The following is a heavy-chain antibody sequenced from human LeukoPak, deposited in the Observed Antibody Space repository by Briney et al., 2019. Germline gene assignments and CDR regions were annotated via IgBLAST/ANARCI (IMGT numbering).Heavy chain of an antibody. CDR3: ARDTDYLYAFDI. V-gene: IGHV3-48*04. D-gene: IGHD4-11*01. CDR2: ISSSSSTI. CDR1: GFTFSSYS. Sequence: GGSLRLSCAASGFTFSSYSMNWVREAPGKGLEWVSYISSSSSTIYYADSVKGRFTISRDNAKNSLYLQMNSLRAEDTAVYYCARDTDYLYAFDIWGQGTMVTVSS. J-gene: IGHJ3*02.